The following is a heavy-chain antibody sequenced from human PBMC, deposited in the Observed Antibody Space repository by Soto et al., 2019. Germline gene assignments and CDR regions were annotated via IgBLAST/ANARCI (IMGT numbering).Heavy chain of an antibody. Sequence: ASVKVSCKASGYTFTSYGISWVRQAPGQGLEWMGWISAYNGNTNYAQKLQGRVTMTTDTSTSTAYMELRSLRSDDTAVYYCARDYYVSGSYYKFDYWGQGTLVTVSS. CDR1: GYTFTSYG. D-gene: IGHD3-10*01. CDR2: ISAYNGNT. V-gene: IGHV1-18*01. CDR3: ARDYYVSGSYYKFDY. J-gene: IGHJ4*02.